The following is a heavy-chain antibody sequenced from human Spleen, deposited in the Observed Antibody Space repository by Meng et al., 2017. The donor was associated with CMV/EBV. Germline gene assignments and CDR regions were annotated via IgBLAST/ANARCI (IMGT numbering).Heavy chain of an antibody. CDR1: GYTLTDYH. CDR2: IRPAGGST. J-gene: IGHJ4*02. V-gene: IGHV1-46*01. D-gene: IGHD6-6*01. Sequence: ASVKVSCKASGYTLTDYHMHWVRQAPGQGLEWMGMIRPAGGSTSYAQKFQGRVTMTSDTSTSTVYMELSSLRSDDTAVYYCAREDSYYFDYWGQGTLVTVS. CDR3: AREDSYYFDY.